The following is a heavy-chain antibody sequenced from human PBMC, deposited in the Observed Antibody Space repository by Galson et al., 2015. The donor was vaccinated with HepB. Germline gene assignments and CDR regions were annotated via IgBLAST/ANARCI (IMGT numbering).Heavy chain of an antibody. J-gene: IGHJ6*02. D-gene: IGHD1-1*01. Sequence: SVKVSCKASGYTFTSYGVSWVRQAPGQGLEWMGWISAYNGNTNYAQKLQGRVTMTTDTSTSTAYMELRSLRSDDTAVYYCARDEGNWYGTYYYYGMDVWGQGTTVTVSS. V-gene: IGHV1-18*04. CDR2: ISAYNGNT. CDR1: GYTFTSYG. CDR3: ARDEGNWYGTYYYYGMDV.